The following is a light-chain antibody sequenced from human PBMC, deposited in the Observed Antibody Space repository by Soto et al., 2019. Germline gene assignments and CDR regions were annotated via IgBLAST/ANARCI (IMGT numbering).Light chain of an antibody. CDR3: QQYNSYSWT. V-gene: IGKV1-5*01. J-gene: IGKJ1*01. CDR1: QSISSW. Sequence: DIQLTPSPSPLSASVGDRVTITCRASQSISSWLAWYQQKPGKAPKLLIYDASSLESGVPSRFSGSGSGTEFTLTISSLQPDDFATYYCQQYNSYSWTFGQGTKVDIK. CDR2: DAS.